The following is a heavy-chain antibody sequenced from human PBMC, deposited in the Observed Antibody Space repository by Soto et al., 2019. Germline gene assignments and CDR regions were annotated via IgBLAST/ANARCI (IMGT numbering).Heavy chain of an antibody. CDR2: VTYDGTTK. CDR1: GFTFGSHA. J-gene: IGHJ4*02. D-gene: IGHD1-26*01. V-gene: IGHV3-30*03. Sequence: GGSLRLSCVSSGFTFGSHAMHLVRQAPGKGLEWVVIVTYDGTTKYYAHSVKGRFTISRDNSKNALYLQMNSLKTEDTAVYYCATSNDPSGSYRLPLDYWGQGTLVTVSS. CDR3: ATSNDPSGSYRLPLDY.